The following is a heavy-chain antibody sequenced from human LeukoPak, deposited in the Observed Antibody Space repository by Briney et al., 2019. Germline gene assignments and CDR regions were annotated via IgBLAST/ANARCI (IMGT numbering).Heavy chain of an antibody. D-gene: IGHD1-26*01. J-gene: IGHJ4*02. Sequence: GGSLRLSCAESGFTFSSHSMHWVRQAPGRGLEWVAVIWYDGINKYYTDSVKGRFTISRDNSKNTVYLQMNSLRVEDTALYYCAKDSSAYSGSYFDYWGQGNLVTVSS. CDR2: IWYDGINK. CDR1: GFTFSSHS. CDR3: AKDSSAYSGSYFDY. V-gene: IGHV3-33*06.